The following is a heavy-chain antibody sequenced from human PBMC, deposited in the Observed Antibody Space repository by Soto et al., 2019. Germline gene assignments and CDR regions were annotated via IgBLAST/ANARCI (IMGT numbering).Heavy chain of an antibody. CDR2: IRSGGSAT. D-gene: IGHD7-27*01. J-gene: IGHJ5*01. CDR3: VRDVNWGFDS. V-gene: IGHV3-48*02. CDR1: GFNFDTEP. Sequence: EVQLVESGGGLVHPGGSLKLSCAASGFNFDTEPMNWVRQAPGKGLEWVSNIRSGGSATSYADSVKGRFTISRDNGKNSLYLQMNSLRDEDMAVYFCVRDVNWGFDSWGQGTLVTVSS.